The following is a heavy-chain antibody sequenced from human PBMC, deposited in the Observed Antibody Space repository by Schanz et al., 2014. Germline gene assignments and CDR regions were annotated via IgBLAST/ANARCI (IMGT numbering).Heavy chain of an antibody. D-gene: IGHD6-13*01. V-gene: IGHV1-3*01. CDR3: ARDLIAAAESWFDP. Sequence: QVQLVQSVPEVKKPGDSVKVSCQASGYTLKDHAMHWVRQAPGQSLEWLAWINPANGNTHYSPRLNGRVSISSDTAASTVYLHFSSLKSDDTAVYYCARDLIAAAESWFDPWGQGTPITVSS. CDR2: INPANGNT. CDR1: GYTLKDHA. J-gene: IGHJ5*02.